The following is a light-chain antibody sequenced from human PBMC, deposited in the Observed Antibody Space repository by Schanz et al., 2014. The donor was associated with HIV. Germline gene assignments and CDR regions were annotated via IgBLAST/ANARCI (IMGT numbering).Light chain of an antibody. CDR3: QQANSPFT. J-gene: IGKJ3*01. Sequence: EIVLTQSPGTLSLSPGERATLSCRASQTVNPYSSAWYQQKRGQAPRLLIYGASTRATGIPARFSGSGSGTEFTLTISSLQSEDFATYYCQQANSPFTFGPGTKVDIK. V-gene: IGKV3-15*01. CDR1: QTVNPYS. CDR2: GAS.